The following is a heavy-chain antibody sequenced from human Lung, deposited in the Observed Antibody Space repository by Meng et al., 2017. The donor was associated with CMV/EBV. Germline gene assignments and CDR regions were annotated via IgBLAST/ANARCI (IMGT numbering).Heavy chain of an antibody. D-gene: IGHD4-23*01. CDR1: GFTFSDYY. CDR2: ISSSGSTI. Sequence: SXKISXAASGFTFSDYYMSWIRQAPGKGLEWVSYISSSGSTIYYADSVKGRFTISRDNAKNSLYLQMNSLRAEDTAVYYCASLVVTTLYYYYGMDVWGQVIXV. J-gene: IGHJ6*01. V-gene: IGHV3-11*04. CDR3: ASLVVTTLYYYYGMDV.